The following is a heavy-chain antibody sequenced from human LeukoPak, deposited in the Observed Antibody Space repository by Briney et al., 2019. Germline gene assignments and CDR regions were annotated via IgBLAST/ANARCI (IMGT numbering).Heavy chain of an antibody. CDR2: ISSSSTYI. Sequence: GGSLRLSCAASGSTFSSYSMNWVRQAPGKGLEWVSSISSSSTYIHYADSVKGRFTISRGNAKNSLYLQMNSLRAEDTALYYCARGGFGGVIVSYDAFDIWGQGTMVTVSS. CDR3: ARGGFGGVIVSYDAFDI. CDR1: GSTFSSYS. D-gene: IGHD3-16*02. J-gene: IGHJ3*02. V-gene: IGHV3-21*01.